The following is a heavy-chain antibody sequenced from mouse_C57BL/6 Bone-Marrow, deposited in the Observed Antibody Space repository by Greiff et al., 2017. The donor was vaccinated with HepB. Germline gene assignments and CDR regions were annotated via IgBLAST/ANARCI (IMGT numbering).Heavy chain of an antibody. CDR2: ISNLAYSI. CDR1: GFTFSDYG. J-gene: IGHJ1*03. CDR3: ARRKSDHYYGSSPWYFDV. V-gene: IGHV5-15*01. D-gene: IGHD1-1*01. Sequence: EVQVVESGGGLVQPGGSLKLSCAASGFTFSDYGMAWVRQAPRKGPEWVAFISNLAYSIYYADTVTGRFTISRENAKNTLYLEMSSLRSEDTAMYYCARRKSDHYYGSSPWYFDVWGTGTTVTVSS.